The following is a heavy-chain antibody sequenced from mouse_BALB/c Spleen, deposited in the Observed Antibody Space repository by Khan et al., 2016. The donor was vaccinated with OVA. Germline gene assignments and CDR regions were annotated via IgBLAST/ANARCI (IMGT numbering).Heavy chain of an antibody. CDR2: INTYTGEP. V-gene: IGHV9-3-1*01. CDR1: GYIFTNYG. D-gene: IGHD1-1*01. Sequence: QVQLQQSGPELKKPGETVKISCKASGYIFTNYGMNWVKQAPGQGLKWMGWINTYTGEPTYADDLRGRFAFSLETSASTAYLQINNLKNEDTAKNFWAREAFYYGRGKNAWLAYWGQGTLVTVSA. CDR3: AREAFYYGRGKNAWLAY. J-gene: IGHJ3*01.